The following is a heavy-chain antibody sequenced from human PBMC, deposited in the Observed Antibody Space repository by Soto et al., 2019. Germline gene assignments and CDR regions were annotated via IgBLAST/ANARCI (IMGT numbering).Heavy chain of an antibody. CDR3: AFTYYYDSSGPSGAFDI. V-gene: IGHV1-69*13. Sequence: GASVKVACKASGGTFSKYAISWVRQAPGPGLEWMGGIIPIFGTANYAQKFQGRVTITADESTSTAYMELSSLRSEDTAVYYCAFTYYYDSSGPSGAFDIWGQGTMVTVSS. CDR1: GGTFSKYA. J-gene: IGHJ3*02. CDR2: IIPIFGTA. D-gene: IGHD3-22*01.